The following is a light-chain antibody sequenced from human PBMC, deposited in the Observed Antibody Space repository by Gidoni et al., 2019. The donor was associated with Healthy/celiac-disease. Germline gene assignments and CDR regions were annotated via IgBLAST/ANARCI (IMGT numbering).Light chain of an antibody. CDR3: QQYGSSRWT. CDR2: GAS. J-gene: IGKJ1*01. CDR1: QSVSSSY. Sequence: EIVLTQSPGTLSLSPGERATLSCRASQSVSSSYLAWYQQKPGQAPRLLIYGASSRATGIPDRFIGSGSGTDFTLTISRLEPEDFAVYYCQQYGSSRWTFXQXTKVEIK. V-gene: IGKV3-20*01.